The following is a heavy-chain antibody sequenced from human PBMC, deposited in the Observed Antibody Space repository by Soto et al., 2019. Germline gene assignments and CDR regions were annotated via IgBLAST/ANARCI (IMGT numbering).Heavy chain of an antibody. J-gene: IGHJ4*02. CDR3: AREVVEAADTYYFDY. V-gene: IGHV4-59*01. CDR2: IYYSGST. Sequence: TLSLTCTVSGGSISSYYWSWIRQPPGKGLEWIGYIYYSGSTNYNPSLKSRVTISVDTSKNQFSLKLSSVTAADTAVYYCAREVVEAADTYYFDYWGQGTLVTVSS. D-gene: IGHD2-15*01. CDR1: GGSISSYY.